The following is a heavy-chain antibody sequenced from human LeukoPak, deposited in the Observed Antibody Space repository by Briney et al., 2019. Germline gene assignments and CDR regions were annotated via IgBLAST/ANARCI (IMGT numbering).Heavy chain of an antibody. CDR2: IYSGGST. J-gene: IGHJ4*02. CDR3: AKTYDYVWGSYRPYYFDY. CDR1: GFTVSSNY. V-gene: IGHV3-53*01. D-gene: IGHD3-16*02. Sequence: GGSLRLSCAASGFTVSSNYMSWVRRAPGKGLEWVSVIYSGGSTYYADSVKGRFTISRHNSKNTLYLQMNSLRAEDTAVYYCAKTYDYVWGSYRPYYFDYWGQGTLVTVSS.